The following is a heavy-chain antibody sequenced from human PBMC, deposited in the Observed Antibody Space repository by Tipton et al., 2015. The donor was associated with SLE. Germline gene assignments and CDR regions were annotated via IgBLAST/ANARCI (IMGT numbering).Heavy chain of an antibody. V-gene: IGHV4-34*01. CDR1: GGSFSGYY. J-gene: IGHJ6*02. D-gene: IGHD3-10*01. CDR3: ARDRTITMVQGVYAMDV. Sequence: AGLVKPSETLSLTCAVYGGSFSGYYWSWIRQPPGKGLEWIGEINHSGSTNYNPSLNSRVTISVDTSKNHFSLRLSSVTAADTAVYYCARDRTITMVQGVYAMDVWGQGTTVTVSS. CDR2: INHSGST.